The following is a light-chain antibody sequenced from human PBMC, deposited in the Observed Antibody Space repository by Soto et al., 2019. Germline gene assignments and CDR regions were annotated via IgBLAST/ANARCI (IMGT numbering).Light chain of an antibody. V-gene: IGKV3-20*01. CDR1: QSVSSSF. CDR3: QQSGRSPKT. Sequence: EIVLTQSPGTLSLSPGERATLSCRASQSVSSSFLAWYQQKPGQAPRLLIYGASSRATGIPDRVSGCGSGTYFTRTVSGLEPEYFAVYYCQQSGRSPKTFGQGNKREIK. CDR2: GAS. J-gene: IGKJ2*01.